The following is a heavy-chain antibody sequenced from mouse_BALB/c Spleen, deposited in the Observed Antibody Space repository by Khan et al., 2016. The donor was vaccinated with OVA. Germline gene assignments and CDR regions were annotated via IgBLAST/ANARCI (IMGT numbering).Heavy chain of an antibody. Sequence: VQLKQSGAELVKPGASVKMSCTASGFTFKDTYIHWVKQRPEQGLEWIGRITPANGNTEYDPKFRGKATMRADTSSNTAYLQLSSLTSEDTAVYYCGRASGDPRDLDVWGAGTTVTVSS. V-gene: IGHV14-3*02. CDR1: GFTFKDTY. D-gene: IGHD2-13*01. CDR2: ITPANGNT. J-gene: IGHJ1*01. CDR3: GRASGDPRDLDV.